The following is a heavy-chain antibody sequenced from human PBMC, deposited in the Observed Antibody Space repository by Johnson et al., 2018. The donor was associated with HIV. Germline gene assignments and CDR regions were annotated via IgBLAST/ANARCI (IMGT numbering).Heavy chain of an antibody. CDR2: ISYDGSEK. Sequence: QVQLVESGGGVVQPGRSLRLSCAASGFMFSSFAMHWVRQAPGKGLEWVAVISYDGSEKYYADSVKGRFTISRDNSKNTLYLQMNSLRAEDTALYYCANDKGSSSWSGLDIWCQGTRVTVSS. J-gene: IGHJ3*02. CDR1: GFMFSSFA. CDR3: ANDKGSSSWSGLDI. D-gene: IGHD6-13*01. V-gene: IGHV3-30*18.